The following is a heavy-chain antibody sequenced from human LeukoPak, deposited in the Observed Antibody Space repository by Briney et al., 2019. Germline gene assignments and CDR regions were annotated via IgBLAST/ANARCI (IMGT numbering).Heavy chain of an antibody. CDR1: GYTFTGYY. V-gene: IGHV1-2*06. Sequence: AAVKVSCKASGYTFTGYYMHWVRQAPGQGLEWMGRINPNSGGTNYAQKFQGRVTMTRDTSISTAYMELSRLRSADTAVYYCARAGGDGYNYDVYWGQGTLVTVSS. D-gene: IGHD5-24*01. CDR3: ARAGGDGYNYDVY. CDR2: INPNSGGT. J-gene: IGHJ4*02.